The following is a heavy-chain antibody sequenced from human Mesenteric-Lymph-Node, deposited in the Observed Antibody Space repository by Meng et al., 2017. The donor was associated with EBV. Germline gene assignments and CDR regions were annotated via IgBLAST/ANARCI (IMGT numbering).Heavy chain of an antibody. V-gene: IGHV3-74*01. J-gene: IGHJ4*02. D-gene: IGHD5-12*01. Sequence: VQLGGSVGVLVQPGGSLRLSCAGSGVIFSSNWMHWVRQAPGKGLVLISRVDGAGSSIAYADAVKGRFTISRDNAKNTLYLQLNSLRAEDTAVYYCARAEFSGPSLIYWGQGTLVTVSS. CDR3: ARAEFSGPSLIY. CDR2: VDGAGSSI. CDR1: GVIFSSNW.